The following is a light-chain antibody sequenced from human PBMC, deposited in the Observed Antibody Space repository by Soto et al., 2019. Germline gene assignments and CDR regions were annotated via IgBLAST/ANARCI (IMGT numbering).Light chain of an antibody. J-gene: IGKJ1*01. CDR2: WAS. CDR1: QTFLYTSNY. CDR3: QQYYTTPVT. Sequence: DIVMTQSPDSLAVSLGERDTIHCKSSQTFLYTSNYLAWYQQKPGQPPKLLIDWASTRESGVPDRFSGSGSGTDFTLTISSLQAEDVAVYYCQQYYTTPVTFGQGTKVEIK. V-gene: IGKV4-1*01.